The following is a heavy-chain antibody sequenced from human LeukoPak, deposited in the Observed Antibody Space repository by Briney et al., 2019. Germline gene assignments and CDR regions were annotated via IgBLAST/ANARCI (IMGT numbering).Heavy chain of an antibody. D-gene: IGHD3-3*01. CDR3: ARVRLYDFWSGYYN. CDR1: GYTFTSYA. Sequence: ASVKVSCKASGYTFTSYAMHWVRQAPGQRLEWMGWINAGNGNTKYSQKLQGRVTITRDTSASTAYMELSSLRSEDTAVYYCARVRLYDFWSGYYNWGQGTLVTVSS. J-gene: IGHJ4*02. V-gene: IGHV1-3*01. CDR2: INAGNGNT.